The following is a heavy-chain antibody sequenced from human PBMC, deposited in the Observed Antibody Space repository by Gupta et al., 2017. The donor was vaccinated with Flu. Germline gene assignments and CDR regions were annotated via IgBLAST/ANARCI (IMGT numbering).Heavy chain of an antibody. CDR2: IIPVVGTG. J-gene: IGHJ6*02. V-gene: IGHV1-69*08. CDR3: AREYNISWSLRNYYAMDV. CDR1: GNFFQNHI. Sequence: QLLLVQSGAAVKNPWCSVKVPCNAAGNFFQNHITRRVRQAPGQGLEWMGGIIPVVGTGLYAQKFQGRVTITADKSTTTVYMELSSLRSEDTALYFCAREYNISWSLRNYYAMDVWGQGTTVTVSS. D-gene: IGHD6-13*01.